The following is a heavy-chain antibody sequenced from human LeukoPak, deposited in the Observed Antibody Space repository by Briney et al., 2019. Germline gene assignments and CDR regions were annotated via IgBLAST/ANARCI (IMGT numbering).Heavy chain of an antibody. CDR3: AREWPNTYRFDP. Sequence: GGSLRLSCAASGVTLSSCSMHWVRQAPGKGLEYVSAISYNGGYTDYANSVKGRFTISRDNSKNTLYLQMGSLSAEDMAVYYCAREWPNTYRFDPWGQGTLVTVSS. CDR2: ISYNGGYT. V-gene: IGHV3-64*01. CDR1: GVTLSSCS. D-gene: IGHD1/OR15-1a*01. J-gene: IGHJ5*02.